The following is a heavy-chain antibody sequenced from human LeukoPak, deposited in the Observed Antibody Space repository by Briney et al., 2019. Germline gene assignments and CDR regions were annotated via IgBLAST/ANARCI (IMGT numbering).Heavy chain of an antibody. V-gene: IGHV4-39*01. D-gene: IGHD6-19*01. Sequence: PSETLSLTCTVSGGSISSSSYYWGWLRQPPGKGLEWIASIYYSGSTYYNPSLKSRVTISVDTSKHQFSLKLSSVTVADTAVYYCAGRPVAGLYFDYWGQGTLVTVSS. CDR3: AGRPVAGLYFDY. CDR2: IYYSGST. CDR1: GGSISSSSYY. J-gene: IGHJ4*02.